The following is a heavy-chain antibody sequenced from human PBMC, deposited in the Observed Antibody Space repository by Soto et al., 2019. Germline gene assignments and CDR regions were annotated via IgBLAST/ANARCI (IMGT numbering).Heavy chain of an antibody. CDR2: IYDSGTT. Sequence: PSETLSLTCVVSSYVIESGHYWGWVRQPPGKGLEWVGSIYDSGTTYYNPSLRSRVTISADTSKNQFSPSLTSVTAADTAVYYCARSPQYYTPGSSPFDYWGPGTMVTVSS. V-gene: IGHV4-38-2*01. D-gene: IGHD3-3*01. CDR1: SYVIESGHY. J-gene: IGHJ4*03. CDR3: ARSPQYYTPGSSPFDY.